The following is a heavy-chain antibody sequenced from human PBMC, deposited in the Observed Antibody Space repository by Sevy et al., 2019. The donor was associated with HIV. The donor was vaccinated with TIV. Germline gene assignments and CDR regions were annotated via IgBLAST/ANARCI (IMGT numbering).Heavy chain of an antibody. CDR1: GGTFSTYI. CDR3: ARLYPCGGACYYFDY. D-gene: IGHD2-21*02. J-gene: IGHJ4*02. CDR2: IIASAGNA. Sequence: ASVKVSCKASGGTFSTYIISWVRQAPGQGLEWMGGIIASAGNANYAQNFQGRVTVTADESTSTAYMQMSSLRSEDTAICYCARLYPCGGACYYFDYWGQGTLVTVSS. V-gene: IGHV1-69*13.